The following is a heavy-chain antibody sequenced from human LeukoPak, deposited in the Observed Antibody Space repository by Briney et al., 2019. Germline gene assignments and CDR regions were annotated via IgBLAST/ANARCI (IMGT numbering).Heavy chain of an antibody. V-gene: IGHV4-59*01. CDR2: IYYSGST. CDR1: GGSISSYY. Sequence: SETLSLTRTVSGGSISSYYWSWIRQPPGKGLEWIGYIYYSGSTNYNPSLKSRVTISVDTSKNQFSLKLSSVTAADTAVYYCARVDQLRSLDYWGQGTLVTVSS. J-gene: IGHJ4*02. CDR3: ARVDQLRSLDY. D-gene: IGHD5-24*01.